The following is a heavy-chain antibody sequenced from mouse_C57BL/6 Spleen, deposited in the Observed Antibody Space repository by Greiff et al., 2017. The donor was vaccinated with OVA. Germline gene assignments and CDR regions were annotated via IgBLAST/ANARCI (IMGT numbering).Heavy chain of an antibody. V-gene: IGHV1-55*01. Sequence: QVQLQQPGAELVKPGASVKMSCKASGYTFTSYWITWVKQRPGQGLEWIGDIYPGSGSTNYNEKFKSKATLTVDTSSSTAYMQLSSLTSKDSAVYYCAAAYGSSDMDYWGQGTSVTVSS. CDR3: AAAYGSSDMDY. CDR2: IYPGSGST. J-gene: IGHJ4*01. D-gene: IGHD1-1*01. CDR1: GYTFTSYW.